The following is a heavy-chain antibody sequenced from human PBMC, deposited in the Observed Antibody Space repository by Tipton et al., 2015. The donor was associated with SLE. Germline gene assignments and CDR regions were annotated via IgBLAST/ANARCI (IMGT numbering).Heavy chain of an antibody. Sequence: SLRLSCAASGFTFSSYGMHWVRQAPGKGLEWVAVIWYDGSNKYYADSVKGRFTISRDNSKNTLYLQMNSLSAEDTAIYYCAGRRLMIFGHGMDVWGQGTTVTVSS. CDR1: GFTFSSYG. J-gene: IGHJ6*02. V-gene: IGHV3-33*08. CDR2: IWYDGSNK. D-gene: IGHD3/OR15-3a*01. CDR3: AGRRLMIFGHGMDV.